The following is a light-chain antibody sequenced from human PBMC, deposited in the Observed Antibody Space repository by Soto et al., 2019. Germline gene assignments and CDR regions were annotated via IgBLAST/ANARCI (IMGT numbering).Light chain of an antibody. CDR2: GAF. V-gene: IGKV3-20*01. CDR3: QQYGSSSFA. CDR1: QSISSTY. J-gene: IGKJ3*01. Sequence: EIVLTQSPGTLSVSPGETATLSCRARQSISSTYLAWYQKKPGQAPRLLLYGAFNRATGIPDRFSGSGSGTDFTLTISKLEPEDYALYYCQQYGSSSFAFGPGPKVEI.